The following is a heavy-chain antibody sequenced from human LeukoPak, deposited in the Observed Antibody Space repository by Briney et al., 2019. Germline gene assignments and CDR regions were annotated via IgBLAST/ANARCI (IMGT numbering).Heavy chain of an antibody. D-gene: IGHD3-22*01. CDR2: ISTSGRT. CDR1: GGSISSGSYY. Sequence: PSQTLSLTCTVSGGSISSGSYYWTWIRQPAGKGLEWIGRISTSGRTNFNPSLKSRVTISIDTSKNQVSLKLSSVTAADTAVYYCARDAYYYDSSGYYRFDYWGQGTLVTVSS. CDR3: ARDAYYYDSSGYYRFDY. J-gene: IGHJ4*02. V-gene: IGHV4-61*02.